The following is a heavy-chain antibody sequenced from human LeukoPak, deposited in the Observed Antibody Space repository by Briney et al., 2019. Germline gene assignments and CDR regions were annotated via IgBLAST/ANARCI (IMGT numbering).Heavy chain of an antibody. D-gene: IGHD3-3*01. J-gene: IGHJ5*02. CDR2: IYHSGST. CDR3: AGLRFLEWYQFDP. V-gene: IGHV4-38-2*02. Sequence: SETLSLTCTVSGYSISSGYYWGWIRQPPGKGLEWIGSIYHSGSTYYNPSLKSRVTISVDRSKNQFSLKLSSVTAADTAVYYCAGLRFLEWYQFDPWGQGTLVTVSS. CDR1: GYSISSGYY.